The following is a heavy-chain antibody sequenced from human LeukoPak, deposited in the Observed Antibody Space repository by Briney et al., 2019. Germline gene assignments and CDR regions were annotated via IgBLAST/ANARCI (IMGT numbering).Heavy chain of an antibody. Sequence: ALVKVSCKASGYTFTSYGISWVRQAPGQGLEWMGWISAYNGNTNYAQKLQGRVTMTTDISTSTAYMELRSLRSDDTAVYYCARVYYYGSGSYSEAMEDFYGMDVWGQGTTVTVSS. CDR1: GYTFTSYG. V-gene: IGHV1-18*01. J-gene: IGHJ6*02. CDR2: ISAYNGNT. CDR3: ARVYYYGSGSYSEAMEDFYGMDV. D-gene: IGHD3-10*01.